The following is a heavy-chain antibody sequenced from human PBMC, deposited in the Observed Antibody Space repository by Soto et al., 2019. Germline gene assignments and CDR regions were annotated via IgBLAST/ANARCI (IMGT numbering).Heavy chain of an antibody. V-gene: IGHV3-30-3*01. J-gene: IGHJ4*02. CDR2: ISYDGSNK. CDR3: ARDYPPSSTTGKY. CDR1: GFTFSSYA. Sequence: PGGSLRLSCAASGFTFSSYAMHWVRQAPGKGLEWVAVISYDGSNKYYADSVKGRFTISRVNSKNTLYLQMNSLRAEDTAVYYCARDYPPSSTTGKYWGQGTLVTVSS. D-gene: IGHD1-1*01.